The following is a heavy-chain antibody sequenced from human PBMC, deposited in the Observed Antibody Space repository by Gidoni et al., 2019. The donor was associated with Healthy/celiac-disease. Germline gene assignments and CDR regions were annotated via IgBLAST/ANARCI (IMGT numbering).Heavy chain of an antibody. V-gene: IGHV3-64D*08. CDR2: ISSNGGST. J-gene: IGHJ4*02. CDR3: AVGYCSSTSCYGGGLDY. D-gene: IGHD2-2*01. CDR1: GFTFSSYA. Sequence: EVQLVESGGGLVQPGGSLRLSCSASGFTFSSYAMHWVRQAPGKGLEYVSAISSNGGSTYYADSVKGRFTISRDNSKNTLYLQMSSLRAEDTAVYYCAVGYCSSTSCYGGGLDYWGQGTLVTVSS.